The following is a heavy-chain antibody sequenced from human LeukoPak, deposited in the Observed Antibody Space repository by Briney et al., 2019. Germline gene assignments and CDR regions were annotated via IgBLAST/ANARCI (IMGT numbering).Heavy chain of an antibody. CDR2: IYHSGST. D-gene: IGHD7-27*01. J-gene: IGHJ5*02. V-gene: IGHV4-4*02. Sequence: PSGTLSLTCAVSGGSISSSNWWSWVRQPPGKGLEWIGEIYHSGSTNYNPSLKSRVTISVDKSKNQFSLKLSSVTAADTAVYYCARHVGQLGTPYNWFDPWGQGTLVTVSS. CDR3: ARHVGQLGTPYNWFDP. CDR1: GGSISSSNW.